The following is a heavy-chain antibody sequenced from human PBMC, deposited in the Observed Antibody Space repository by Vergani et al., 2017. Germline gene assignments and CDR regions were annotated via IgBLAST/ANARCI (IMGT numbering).Heavy chain of an antibody. CDR2: IRNKAYGGTT. J-gene: IGHJ4*02. V-gene: IGHV3-49*04. D-gene: IGHD4-23*01. CDR3: AVEIYDYGGSRDFDY. Sequence: EVQLVESGGGLVPPGRSLRLSCAASGFSFGDYAMTWVRQAPGKGLEWVAFIRNKAYGGTTEYAASVKGRFTISRDDSKGIAYLQMSSLKKEDTAVYRCAVEIYDYGGSRDFDYWGQGTLVTVSS. CDR1: GFSFGDYA.